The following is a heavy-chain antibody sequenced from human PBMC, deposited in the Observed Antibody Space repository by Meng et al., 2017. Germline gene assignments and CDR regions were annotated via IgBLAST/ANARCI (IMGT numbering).Heavy chain of an antibody. Sequence: QVRLQQWGEGLLKPSETLSLTCAVYGGSFSGYYWSWIRQPPGKGLEWIGEINHSGSTNYNPSLKSRVTISVDTSKNQFSLKLSSVTAADTAVYYCARVGSYDSSGYYPNYYFDYWGQGTLVTVSS. CDR3: ARVGSYDSSGYYPNYYFDY. V-gene: IGHV4-34*01. D-gene: IGHD3-22*01. CDR2: INHSGST. CDR1: GGSFSGYY. J-gene: IGHJ4*02.